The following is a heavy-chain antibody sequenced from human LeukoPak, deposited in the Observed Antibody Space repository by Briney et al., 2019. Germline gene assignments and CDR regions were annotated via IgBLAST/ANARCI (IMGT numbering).Heavy chain of an antibody. V-gene: IGHV3-7*02. D-gene: IGHD3-22*01. J-gene: IGHJ4*02. Sequence: GGSLRLYYSASGFTFTNYWMSWVGQPPGKGLEWVASTKQDETEKHYADSVKGRFTISRDNAQNSLYLQMNSLRGEDTAVYFCAMNRQWLLADYWGQGTVVTVSS. CDR3: AMNRQWLLADY. CDR1: GFTFTNYW. CDR2: TKQDETEK.